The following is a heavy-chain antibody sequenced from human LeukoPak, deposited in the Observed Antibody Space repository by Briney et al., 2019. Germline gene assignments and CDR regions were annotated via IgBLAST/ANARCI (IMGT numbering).Heavy chain of an antibody. J-gene: IGHJ4*02. D-gene: IGHD5-18*01. Sequence: PGTSLRLSCAASGFTFSYYGMHWVRQTPGKGLEWVAATLNDGDNKYYADSVKGRFIISRDSSKNTLYLQMNSLRAEDTAVYHCAKGGDSYGFIDCWGQGTLVTVSS. V-gene: IGHV3-30*18. CDR1: GFTFSYYG. CDR2: TLNDGDNK. CDR3: AKGGDSYGFIDC.